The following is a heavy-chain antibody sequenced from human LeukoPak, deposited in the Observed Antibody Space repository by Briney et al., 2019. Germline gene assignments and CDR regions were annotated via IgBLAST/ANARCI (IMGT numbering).Heavy chain of an antibody. CDR1: GGSISSYY. CDR3: ARDRYGDSAFDY. CDR2: IYYRGST. D-gene: IGHD4-17*01. Sequence: SETLSLTCTFSGGSISSYYWTWIRQPPGKGLEWMGYIYYRGSTNYNPSLKSRVTISVDTSKNQFSLKLSSVTAADTAVYYCARDRYGDSAFDYWGQGTLVTVSS. J-gene: IGHJ4*02. V-gene: IGHV4-59*01.